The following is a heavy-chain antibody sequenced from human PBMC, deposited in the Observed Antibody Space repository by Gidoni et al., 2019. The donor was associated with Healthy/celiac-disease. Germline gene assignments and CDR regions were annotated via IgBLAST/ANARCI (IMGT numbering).Heavy chain of an antibody. CDR3: ARAQAGYYYDSSGYYHSDY. J-gene: IGHJ4*02. V-gene: IGHV3-66*01. Sequence: EVQLVAPGGGLVQPGGSLRLSCAAPGFTVSSNYMSWVRRAPGKGLEWVSVIYSGGSTYYADSVKGRFTISRDNSKNTLYLQLNSLRAEDTAVYYCARAQAGYYYDSSGYYHSDYWGQGTLVTVSS. CDR2: IYSGGST. D-gene: IGHD3-22*01. CDR1: GFTVSSNY.